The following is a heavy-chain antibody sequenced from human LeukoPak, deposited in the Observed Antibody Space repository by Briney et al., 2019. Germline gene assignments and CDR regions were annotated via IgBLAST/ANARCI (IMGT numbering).Heavy chain of an antibody. CDR2: ISGSGTST. V-gene: IGHV3-23*01. D-gene: IGHD1/OR15-1a*01. Sequence: GGSLRLSCAASGFTFSSYAMIWARQIPGKGLEGLVWVSSISGSGTSTYYADSVKGRFTVSRDNSKNTLYLQMDSLRAEDTAAYYCARDGETARTADYWGQGTLVTVSS. CDR3: ARDGETARTADY. CDR1: GFTFSSYA. J-gene: IGHJ4*02.